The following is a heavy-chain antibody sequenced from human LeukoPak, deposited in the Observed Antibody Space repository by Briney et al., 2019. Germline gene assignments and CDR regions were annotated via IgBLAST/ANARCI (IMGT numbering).Heavy chain of an antibody. CDR2: IKFDGSLA. Sequence: QSGGSLRLSCTASGLTISTYWVHWVRQAPGKGLVWVSQIKFDGSLASYADSVKGRFTISRDNAKNTLYLQMNTLGTEDTAVYYCVTGHYDSRMYFDLWGRGTLVTVSS. J-gene: IGHJ2*01. D-gene: IGHD3-16*01. CDR3: VTGHYDSRMYFDL. V-gene: IGHV3-74*01. CDR1: GLTISTYW.